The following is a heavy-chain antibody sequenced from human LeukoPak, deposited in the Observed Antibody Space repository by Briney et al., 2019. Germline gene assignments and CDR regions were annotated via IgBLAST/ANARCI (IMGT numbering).Heavy chain of an antibody. D-gene: IGHD1-26*01. CDR1: GYTFTGYY. J-gene: IGHJ4*02. CDR3: ARQHGGSYFDY. CDR2: FSPNSGGT. V-gene: IGHV1-2*02. Sequence: ASVKVSCKASGYTFTGYYIHWVRQAPGQGLEWMGWFSPNSGGTNYAQKFQGRVTMTRDTSISAAYMELSRLRSDDTAVYYCARQHGGSYFDYWGQGTLVTVSA.